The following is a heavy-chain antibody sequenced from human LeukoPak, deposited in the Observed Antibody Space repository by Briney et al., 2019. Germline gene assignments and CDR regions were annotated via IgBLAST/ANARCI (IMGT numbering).Heavy chain of an antibody. CDR3: ARGLYSRSWGGQNYGMDV. V-gene: IGHV3-21*01. CDR1: GFTFSSYS. Sequence: KPGGSLRLSCAASGFTFSSYSMNWVRQAPGKGLEWVSPISSSSSYIYYADSVKGRFTISRDNAKNSLYLQMNSLRAEDTAVYYCARGLYSRSWGGQNYGMDVWGQGTTVTVSS. CDR2: ISSSSSYI. J-gene: IGHJ6*02. D-gene: IGHD6-13*01.